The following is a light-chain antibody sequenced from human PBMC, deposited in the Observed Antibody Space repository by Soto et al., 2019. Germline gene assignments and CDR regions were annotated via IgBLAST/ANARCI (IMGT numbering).Light chain of an antibody. J-gene: IGKJ1*01. V-gene: IGKV1-5*01. CDR2: DAS. CDR3: QHYNSYSEA. Sequence: GDRVTITCRASQSISSWLAWYQQKPGKAPKFLIYDASNLESGAPSRFSGSGSGTEFTLTISSLQPDDFATYYCQHYNSYSEAFGQGTKVDIK. CDR1: QSISSW.